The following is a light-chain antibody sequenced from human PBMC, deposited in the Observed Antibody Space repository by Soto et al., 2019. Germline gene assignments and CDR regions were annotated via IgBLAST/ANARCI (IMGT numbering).Light chain of an antibody. Sequence: QSVLTQPPSVSGAPGQRVTISCTGSSSNIGAGYDVHWYQQLPGTSPKLLISGNSNRPSGVPDRFSGSKSGTSGSLAITGLQAEDEADYYCQSYDSSLSGWVFGGGTQLTVL. CDR2: GNS. CDR1: SSNIGAGYD. V-gene: IGLV1-40*01. J-gene: IGLJ3*02. CDR3: QSYDSSLSGWV.